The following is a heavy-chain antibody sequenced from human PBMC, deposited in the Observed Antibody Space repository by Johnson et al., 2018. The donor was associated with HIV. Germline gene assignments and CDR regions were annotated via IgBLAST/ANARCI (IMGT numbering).Heavy chain of an antibody. D-gene: IGHD3-22*01. CDR3: VRRFYDSSAFDI. J-gene: IGHJ3*02. CDR2: IYSGGYT. Sequence: EVQLVESGGGLVQPGGSLRLSCEASGFTVSNNYMSWVRQAPGKGLEWVSVIYSGGYTYSADSVKGRFTISRDNSKNTLYLQMNSLRVEDTAVYYCVRRFYDSSAFDIWGQGTLVTVSS. CDR1: GFTVSNNY. V-gene: IGHV3-66*02.